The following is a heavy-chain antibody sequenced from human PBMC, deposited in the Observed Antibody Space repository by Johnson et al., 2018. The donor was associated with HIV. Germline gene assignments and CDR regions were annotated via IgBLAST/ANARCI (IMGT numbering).Heavy chain of an antibody. V-gene: IGHV3-20*04. CDR2: IYWSGGSA. Sequence: EVQLVESGGVVVQPGGSLRLSCAASGFTFDDYAMHWVRQAPGKGLEWVSGIYWSGGSAGYAESVKGRFTISRATAKNSLSLQMKSLRADDTAVYYCARLTTSSRQDSTMTVVGVAAFDLWGQGTMVTVSS. CDR3: ARLTTSSRQDSTMTVVGVAAFDL. CDR1: GFTFDDYA. D-gene: IGHD3-22*01. J-gene: IGHJ3*01.